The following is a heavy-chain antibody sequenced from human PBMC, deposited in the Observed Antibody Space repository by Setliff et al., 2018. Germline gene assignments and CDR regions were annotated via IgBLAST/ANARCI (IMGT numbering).Heavy chain of an antibody. CDR3: ARPTSAGRLWYMDV. V-gene: IGHV3-30*10. CDR2: ISFDGSNE. CDR1: GFTFSSYA. J-gene: IGHJ6*03. Sequence: TGGSLRLSCAASGFTFSSYAMHWVRQAPGKRLEWVAVISFDGSNESYTDSVKGRFTISRDNSENTLYLQMNSLRADDTAVYYCARPTSAGRLWYMDVWGTGTTVTVSS. D-gene: IGHD1-26*01.